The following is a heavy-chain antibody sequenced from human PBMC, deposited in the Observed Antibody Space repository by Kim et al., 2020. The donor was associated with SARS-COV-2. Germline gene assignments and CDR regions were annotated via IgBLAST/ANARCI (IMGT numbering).Heavy chain of an antibody. J-gene: IGHJ4*02. Sequence: GRFTISRDNSKNTLYLQMNSLRAEDTAVYYCAKDLYDFWSGYYPAENFDYWGQGTLVTVSS. D-gene: IGHD3-3*01. V-gene: IGHV3-23*01. CDR3: AKDLYDFWSGYYPAENFDY.